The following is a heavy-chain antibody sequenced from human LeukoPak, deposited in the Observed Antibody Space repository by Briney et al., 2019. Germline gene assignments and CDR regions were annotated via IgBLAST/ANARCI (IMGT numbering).Heavy chain of an antibody. J-gene: IGHJ4*02. D-gene: IGHD6-19*01. V-gene: IGHV1-69*06. Sequence: SVKDSCKASGGTFSSSAISWVRQTPGERLGRMGGIIPIFGTANYAQKFQGRVTITADKSTSTAYKELSSLRSEDTAVYYCARIDDSGWYGPFDYWGQGTLVTVSS. CDR2: IIPIFGTA. CDR3: ARIDDSGWYGPFDY. CDR1: GGTFSSSA.